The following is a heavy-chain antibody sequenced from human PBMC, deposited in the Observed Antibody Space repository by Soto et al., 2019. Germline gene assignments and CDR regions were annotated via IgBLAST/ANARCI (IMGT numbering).Heavy chain of an antibody. D-gene: IGHD2-2*01. J-gene: IGHJ4*02. CDR1: GFTFSSYS. CDR3: ARATGYCSSTSCSFFDY. Sequence: GSLRLSCAASGFTFSSYSMNWVRQAPGKGLEWVSSISSSSSYIYYADSVKGRFTISRDNSKNTLYLQMNSLRAEDTAVYYCARATGYCSSTSCSFFDYWGQGTLVTSPQ. CDR2: ISSSSSYI. V-gene: IGHV3-21*01.